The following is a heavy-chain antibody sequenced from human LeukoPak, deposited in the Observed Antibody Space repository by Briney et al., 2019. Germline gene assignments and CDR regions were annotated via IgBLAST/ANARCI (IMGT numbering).Heavy chain of an antibody. CDR2: ISGSGGST. CDR1: GFTFSSYA. CDR3: AKDRLGSGSYYVFDY. V-gene: IGHV3-23*01. J-gene: IGHJ4*02. Sequence: GGSLRLSCAASGFTFSSYAMSWVRQAPGKGLEWVSVISGSGGSTYYAASVKGRFTISRDNTKNTLYLQMNSLRAEDTALYYCAKDRLGSGSYYVFDYWGQGTLVTVSS. D-gene: IGHD3-10*01.